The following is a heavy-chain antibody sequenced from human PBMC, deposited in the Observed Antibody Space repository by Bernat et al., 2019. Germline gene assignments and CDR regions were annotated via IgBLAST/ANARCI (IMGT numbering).Heavy chain of an antibody. CDR2: IYSGGST. J-gene: IGHJ4*02. CDR1: GFTVSSNY. CDR3: ARDLNYGDYPGG. Sequence: EVQLVESGGGLVQPGGSLRLSCAASGFTVSSNYMSWVRQAPGKGLEWVSVIYSGGSTYYADSVKGRFTISRDNSKNTLYLQMNSLRAEDTAVYYCARDLNYGDYPGGWDQGTLVTVSS. V-gene: IGHV3-66*01. D-gene: IGHD4-17*01.